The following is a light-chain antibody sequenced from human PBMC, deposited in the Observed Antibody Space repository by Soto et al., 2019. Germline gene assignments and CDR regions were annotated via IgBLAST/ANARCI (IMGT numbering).Light chain of an antibody. V-gene: IGKV1-5*03. J-gene: IGKJ5*01. CDR3: QQYNSYSIT. Sequence: DIQMTQSPPTLSASVGDRVTITCRASQGISSWLAWYQQKPGKAPKLLIYKASSLESGVPSRFSGSGSGTEFTLTISSLQPDDFATYYCQQYNSYSITFGQGTRLEIK. CDR2: KAS. CDR1: QGISSW.